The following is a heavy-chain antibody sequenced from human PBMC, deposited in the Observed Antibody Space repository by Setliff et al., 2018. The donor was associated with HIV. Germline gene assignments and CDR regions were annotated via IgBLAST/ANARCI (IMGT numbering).Heavy chain of an antibody. Sequence: SLTCAVYGGSFSGYYWSWIRQPPGKGLEWIGEINHSGSTNYNPSLKSRVTISVDTSKNQFSLKLSSVTAADTAVYYCARGCGRGAPYAFDIWGQGTMVTVSS. CDR2: INHSGST. V-gene: IGHV4-34*01. J-gene: IGHJ3*02. D-gene: IGHD1-26*01. CDR3: ARGCGRGAPYAFDI. CDR1: GGSFSGYY.